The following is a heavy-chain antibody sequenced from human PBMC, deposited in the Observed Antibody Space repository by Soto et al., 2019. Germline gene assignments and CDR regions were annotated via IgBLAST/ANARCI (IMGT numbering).Heavy chain of an antibody. D-gene: IGHD2-8*01. CDR1: GGSVSNSNYY. J-gene: IGHJ4*02. Sequence: KTXEGLTPSCPGSGGSVSNSNYYEGWIRQSPGKGLEWIGSVYYRGRSYSKSSVKSRVTISVDTSKNQFSLNLNYVTASDTAVYYCVIQRTSVLTQAYFDYWGPGALVTVTS. V-gene: IGHV4-39*01. CDR3: VIQRTSVLTQAYFDY. CDR2: VYYRGRS.